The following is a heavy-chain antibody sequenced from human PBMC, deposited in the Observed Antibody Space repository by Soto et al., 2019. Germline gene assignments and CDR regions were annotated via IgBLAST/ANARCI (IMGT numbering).Heavy chain of an antibody. CDR2: IKQDGSEK. Sequence: EVQLVESGGGLVQPGGSLRLSCAASGFTFSSYWMTWVRQAPGKGLEWVGNIKQDGSEKYYVDSVKGRFTISRDNAKKSLYLQMNSLRAEDTAGYYCGSHGCSGDSCHFDYWGQGNLVTVSS. CDR3: GSHGCSGDSCHFDY. V-gene: IGHV3-7*01. J-gene: IGHJ4*02. D-gene: IGHD2-15*01. CDR1: GFTFSSYW.